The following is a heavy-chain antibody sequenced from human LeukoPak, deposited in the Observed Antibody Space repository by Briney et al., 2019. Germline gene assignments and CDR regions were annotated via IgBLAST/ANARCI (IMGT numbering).Heavy chain of an antibody. CDR3: AKDRSGGNIAGCDVDY. CDR2: TSGTGGST. CDR1: GFTFSNYA. J-gene: IGHJ4*02. D-gene: IGHD6-13*01. Sequence: RGSLRLSCAASGFTFSNYAMTWVRQAPGKGLEWVSATSGTGGSTYYADFVKGRFTISRDTSKNTLNLQMNSLRAEDTAVYYCAKDRSGGNIAGCDVDYWGQGTLVPVS. V-gene: IGHV3-23*01.